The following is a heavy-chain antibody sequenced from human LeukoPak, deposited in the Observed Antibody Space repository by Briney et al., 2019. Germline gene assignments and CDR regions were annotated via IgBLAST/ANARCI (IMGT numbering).Heavy chain of an antibody. D-gene: IGHD2-8*01. V-gene: IGHV4-39*01. CDR3: ARGAGYCTNGVCRTFYMDV. CDR1: GGSISSSSYY. Sequence: SETLSLTCTVSGGSISSSSYYWGWIRQPPGKGLEWIGSIYYSGSTYYNPSLKSRGTISVDTSKNQFPLKLSSVTAADAAVYYCARGAGYCTNGVCRTFYMDVWGEGTTVTVSS. J-gene: IGHJ6*03. CDR2: IYYSGST.